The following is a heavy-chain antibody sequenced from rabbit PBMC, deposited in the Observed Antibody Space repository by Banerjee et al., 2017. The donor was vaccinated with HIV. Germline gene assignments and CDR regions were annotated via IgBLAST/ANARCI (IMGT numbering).Heavy chain of an antibody. V-gene: IGHV1S45*01. D-gene: IGHD3-1*01. Sequence: QQQLVESGGDLVKPGAPLTLTCTASGFSFSSNYWIYWVRQAPGKGLEWIACIYTGSSGSTYYASWAKGRFTSSKASSTTVTLQMTSLTAADTATYFCARDAGSYFNLWGPGTLVTVS. J-gene: IGHJ4*01. CDR3: ARDAGSYFNL. CDR2: IYTGSSGST. CDR1: GFSFSSNYW.